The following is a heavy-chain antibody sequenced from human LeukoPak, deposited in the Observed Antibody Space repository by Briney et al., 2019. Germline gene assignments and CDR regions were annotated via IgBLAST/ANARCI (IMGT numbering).Heavy chain of an antibody. V-gene: IGHV4-34*01. Sequence: SETLSLTCAVYGGSFSGYYWSWIRQPPGKGLEWIGEINHSGSTNYNPSFKSRVTISVDTSKNQFSLKLSSVTAADTVVYYCARGLRNNQNNYWSQGTLVTVSS. CDR2: INHSGST. D-gene: IGHD1/OR15-1a*01. CDR3: ARGLRNNQNNY. J-gene: IGHJ4*02. CDR1: GGSFSGYY.